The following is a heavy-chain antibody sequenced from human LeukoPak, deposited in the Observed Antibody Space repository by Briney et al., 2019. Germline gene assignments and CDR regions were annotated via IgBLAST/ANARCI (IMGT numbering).Heavy chain of an antibody. CDR1: GGSISSYY. Sequence: SETLSLTCTVSGGSISSYYWSWIRQPPGKGLEWIGYIYYSGSTNYNPSLKSRVTISVDTSKNQFSLKLSSVTAADTAVYYCARGDNGSGSYPAQYYYMDVWGKGATVTISS. CDR2: IYYSGST. J-gene: IGHJ6*03. D-gene: IGHD3-10*01. V-gene: IGHV4-59*01. CDR3: ARGDNGSGSYPAQYYYMDV.